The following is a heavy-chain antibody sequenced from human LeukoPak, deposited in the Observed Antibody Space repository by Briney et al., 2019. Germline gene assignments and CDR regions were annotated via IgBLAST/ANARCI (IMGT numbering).Heavy chain of an antibody. CDR1: GFTFSSYG. D-gene: IGHD2-2*01. CDR2: ISYDGSNK. Sequence: GGSLRLSCAASGFTFSSYGMHWVRQAPGKGLEWVAVISYDGSNKYYADSVKGRFTISRDNSKNTLYLQMNGLRAEDTAVYYCAKAGYQLLADYWGQGTLVTVSS. V-gene: IGHV3-30*18. J-gene: IGHJ4*02. CDR3: AKAGYQLLADY.